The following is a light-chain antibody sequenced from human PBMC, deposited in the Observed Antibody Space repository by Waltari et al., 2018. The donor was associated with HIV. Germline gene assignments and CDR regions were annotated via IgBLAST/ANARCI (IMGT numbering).Light chain of an antibody. CDR3: QQYDGSVT. V-gene: IGKV3-20*01. Sequence: ENVLTQSPGTLSLSPGERATLACRASPSVSSPYYACYKQKPGRAHRLLIYGASTRATGLPDWFSGSGSGTYITLTISRLEPEDVAVYYCQQYDGSVTFGGGTKVEIK. J-gene: IGKJ4*01. CDR1: PSVSSPY. CDR2: GAS.